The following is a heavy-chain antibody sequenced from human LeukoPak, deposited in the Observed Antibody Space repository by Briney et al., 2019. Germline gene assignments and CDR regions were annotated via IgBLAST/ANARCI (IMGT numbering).Heavy chain of an antibody. CDR3: ARVAIDGNCYQSDY. D-gene: IGHD2-15*01. J-gene: IGHJ4*02. CDR1: GFTFSNYA. V-gene: IGHV3-23*01. Sequence: GGSLRLSCAASGFTFSNYAMSWVRQAPEKGLEWVSAISGSGGSTYYADSVKGRFTISRDNSKNTLYLQMNNVRAEDTAIYYCARVAIDGNCYQSDYWGQGTLVTVSS. CDR2: ISGSGGST.